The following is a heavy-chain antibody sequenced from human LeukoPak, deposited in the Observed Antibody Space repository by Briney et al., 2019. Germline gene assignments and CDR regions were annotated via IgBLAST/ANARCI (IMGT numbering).Heavy chain of an antibody. Sequence: PSETLSLTCTVSGGSISSGGYYWTWIRQHPGKGLEWVGYIYYSGSTYYNPSLKSRVTISVDTSKNQFSLRLSSVTAADTAVYYCALGYCGGGSCYAREYFQYWGQGTLVTVSS. J-gene: IGHJ1*01. D-gene: IGHD2-15*01. CDR3: ALGYCGGGSCYAREYFQY. V-gene: IGHV4-31*03. CDR2: IYYSGST. CDR1: GGSISSGGYY.